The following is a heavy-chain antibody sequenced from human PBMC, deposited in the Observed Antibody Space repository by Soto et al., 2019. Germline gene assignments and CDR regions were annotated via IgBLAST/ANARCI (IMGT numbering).Heavy chain of an antibody. D-gene: IGHD2-15*01. CDR1: GFTFSSYA. CDR3: ARSRGYCSGGSCYFDY. Sequence: GGSLRLSCAASGFTFSSYAMSWVRQAPGKGLEWVSAISGSGGSTYYADSVKGRFTISRDNSKNTLYLQMNSLRAEDTAVYYCARSRGYCSGGSCYFDYWGQGTLVTVDS. J-gene: IGHJ4*02. V-gene: IGHV3-23*01. CDR2: ISGSGGST.